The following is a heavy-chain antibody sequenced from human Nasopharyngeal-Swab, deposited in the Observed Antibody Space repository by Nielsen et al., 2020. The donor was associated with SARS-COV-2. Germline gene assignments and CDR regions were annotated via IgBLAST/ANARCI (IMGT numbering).Heavy chain of an antibody. CDR1: GGTFSSYA. Sequence: SVKVSCKASGGTFSSYAISWVRQAPGQGLEWMGGIIPIFGTANYAQKFQGRVTITADESTSTAYMELSSLRSEDTAVYYCARDIAPYYDFWSGLDGGYGMDVWGQGTTVTVSS. V-gene: IGHV1-69*13. CDR2: IIPIFGTA. D-gene: IGHD3-3*01. CDR3: ARDIAPYYDFWSGLDGGYGMDV. J-gene: IGHJ6*02.